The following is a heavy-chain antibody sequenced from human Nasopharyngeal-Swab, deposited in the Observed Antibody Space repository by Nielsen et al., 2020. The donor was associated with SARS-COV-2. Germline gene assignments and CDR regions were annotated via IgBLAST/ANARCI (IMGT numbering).Heavy chain of an antibody. CDR3: ARHEGHEDYFDY. J-gene: IGHJ4*02. Sequence: WIRQPPGKGLEWIGNIYYSGSTYYNPSLKSRVTISVDTSKNQFSLKLSSVTAADTAVYYCARHEGHEDYFDYWGQGTLVTVSS. CDR2: IYYSGST. V-gene: IGHV4-39*01.